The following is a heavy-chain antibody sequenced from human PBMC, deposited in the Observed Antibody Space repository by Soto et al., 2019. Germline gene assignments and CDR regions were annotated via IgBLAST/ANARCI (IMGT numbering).Heavy chain of an antibody. J-gene: IGHJ6*02. Sequence: EVQLVESGGGLVQPVGSLRLSCAASGFTFSSYWIHWVRQAPGKGLVWVSRIKGDGSRTDYADSVKGRFTISRDNAKNTVYLQMNSLRDEDTAVYYCARGLPGYYGMDVWGQGTTVTVSS. CDR3: ARGLPGYYGMDV. CDR2: IKGDGSRT. CDR1: GFTFSSYW. D-gene: IGHD4-17*01. V-gene: IGHV3-74*01.